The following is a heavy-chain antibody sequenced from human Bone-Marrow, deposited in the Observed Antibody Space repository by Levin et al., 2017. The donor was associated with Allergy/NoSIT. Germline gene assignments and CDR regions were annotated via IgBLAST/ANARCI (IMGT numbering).Heavy chain of an antibody. CDR1: GFTFSSYA. CDR2: IWYDGSNK. CDR3: ARDDYGDYVPPYQH. Sequence: RTCAASGFTFSSYAMHWVRQAPGKGGEWGAVIWYDGSNKYYADSVKGRFTISRDNSKNTLYLQMNSLRAEDTAVYYCARDDYGDYVPPYQHWGQGTLFTVSS. D-gene: IGHD4-17*01. J-gene: IGHJ1*01. V-gene: IGHV3-33*01.